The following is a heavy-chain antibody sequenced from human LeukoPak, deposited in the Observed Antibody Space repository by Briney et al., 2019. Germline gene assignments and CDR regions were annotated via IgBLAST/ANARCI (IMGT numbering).Heavy chain of an antibody. CDR1: GGTFSSYT. J-gene: IGHJ5*02. CDR3: ARASIAARHWFDP. CDR2: IIPILGIA. V-gene: IGHV1-69*02. Sequence: SVNVSCNASGGTFSSYTISWVRQAPGQGHEWMGRIIPILGIANYAQKFQGRVTITADKSTTTAYMELSSLRSEDTAVYYCARASIAARHWFDPWGQGTLVTVSS. D-gene: IGHD6-6*01.